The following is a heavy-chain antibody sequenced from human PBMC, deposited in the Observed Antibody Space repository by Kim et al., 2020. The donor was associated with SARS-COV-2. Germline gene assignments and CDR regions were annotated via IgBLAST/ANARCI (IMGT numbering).Heavy chain of an antibody. J-gene: IGHJ4*02. Sequence: LKSRVTISVDTSKNQFSLKLSSVTAADTAVYYCARHPWEWELSAGYYLDYWGQGTLVTVSS. CDR3: ARHPWEWELSAGYYLDY. D-gene: IGHD1-26*01. V-gene: IGHV4-59*08.